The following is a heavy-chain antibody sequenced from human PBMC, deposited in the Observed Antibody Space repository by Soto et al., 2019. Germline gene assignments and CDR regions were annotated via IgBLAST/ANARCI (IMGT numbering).Heavy chain of an antibody. CDR1: RLTFSSYA. V-gene: IGHV3-23*01. J-gene: IGHJ6*03. Sequence: GGSLRLSCAASRLTFSSYAMTWVRQAPGKGLEWVSGISGSGGSTYYADSVQGRFTISRDNSKNTLYLQMNSLRAEDTAVYYCAKMETGDQLHLDYMDVWGKGTTVTVSS. CDR2: ISGSGGST. CDR3: AKMETGDQLHLDYMDV. D-gene: IGHD2-2*01.